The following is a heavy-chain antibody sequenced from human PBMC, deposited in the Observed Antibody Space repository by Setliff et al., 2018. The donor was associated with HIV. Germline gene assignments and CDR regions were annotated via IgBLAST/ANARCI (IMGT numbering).Heavy chain of an antibody. Sequence: VASVKVSCKASGGTFSSYAISRVRQAPGQGLEWMGGIIPIFGTANYAQKFQGRVTITADESTSTAYMEMSSLRSEDTAVYYCARVLIVKGARTPARAYYDMDVWGKGTTVTVSS. D-gene: IGHD2-21*01. CDR3: ARVLIVKGARTPARAYYDMDV. CDR2: IIPIFGTA. V-gene: IGHV1-69*13. CDR1: GGTFSSYA. J-gene: IGHJ6*03.